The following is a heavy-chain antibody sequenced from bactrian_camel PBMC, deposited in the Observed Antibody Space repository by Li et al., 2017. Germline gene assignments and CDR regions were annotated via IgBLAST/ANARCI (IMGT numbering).Heavy chain of an antibody. D-gene: IGHD3*01. J-gene: IGHJ6*01. CDR3: AIESSARFPLPIEALGIMDDLFGF. V-gene: IGHV3S53*01. CDR2: IDIDGTT. CDR1: HAMYT. Sequence: HVQLVESGGGSVQAGGSLRLSCVASHAMYTMAWFRQAPGKAREGVAAIDIDGTTSYADSVKGRFTISKDTAKNTLYLQMNTLKPEDTAMYYCAIESSARFPLPIEALGIMDDLFGFWGQGTQVTVS.